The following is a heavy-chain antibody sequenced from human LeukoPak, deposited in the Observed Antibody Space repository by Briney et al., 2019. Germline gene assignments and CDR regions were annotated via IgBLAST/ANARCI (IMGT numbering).Heavy chain of an antibody. J-gene: IGHJ5*02. Sequence: SETLSLTCTVSGGSISSYYWSWIRQPPGKGLEWIGYIYYSGSTNYNPSLKSRVTISVDTSKNQFSLKLSSVTAADTAVYYCARDFPYSYPPRFDPWGQGTLVTVSS. CDR2: IYYSGST. CDR3: ARDFPYSYPPRFDP. V-gene: IGHV4-59*01. CDR1: GGSISSYY. D-gene: IGHD5-18*01.